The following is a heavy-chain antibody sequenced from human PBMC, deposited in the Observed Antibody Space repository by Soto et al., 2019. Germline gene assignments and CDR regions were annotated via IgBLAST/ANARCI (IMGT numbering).Heavy chain of an antibody. CDR2: IYWDDDK. Sequence: QITLKESGPTLVKPTQTLTLTCTFSGFSLSTSGVGVGWIRQPPGKALEWLALIYWDDDKRYSPSLKSRLTLTKDPSKNPVVLKMTNLDPVDTATYYCAHKLSRWYLGWFDPWGQGTLVTVSS. J-gene: IGHJ5*02. V-gene: IGHV2-5*02. CDR1: GFSLSTSGVG. D-gene: IGHD6-13*01. CDR3: AHKLSRWYLGWFDP.